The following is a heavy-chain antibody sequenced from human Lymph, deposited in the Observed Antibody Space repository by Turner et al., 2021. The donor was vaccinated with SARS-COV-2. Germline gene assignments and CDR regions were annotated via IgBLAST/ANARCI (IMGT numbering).Heavy chain of an antibody. CDR3: ARDIPTTADYFDY. J-gene: IGHJ4*02. CDR1: VFTFSTYS. Sequence: EVQLVESGGGLVRPGGSMRLSCAASVFTFSTYSMNWVRQAPGKGLEWISYISSSSSYIYYADSVKGRFTISRDDAKNSLYLQMNSLRAEDTAVYYCARDIPTTADYFDYWGQGTLVTVSS. V-gene: IGHV3-21*01. CDR2: ISSSSSYI. D-gene: IGHD4-17*01.